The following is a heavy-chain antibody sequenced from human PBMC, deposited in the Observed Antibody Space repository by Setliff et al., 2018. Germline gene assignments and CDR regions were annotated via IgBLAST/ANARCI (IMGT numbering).Heavy chain of an antibody. J-gene: IGHJ6*03. V-gene: IGHV4-4*07. D-gene: IGHD6-19*01. Sequence: ETLSLTCTVSGGSISSYYWSWIRQPAGKGLEWIGHIYIGGSANYNPFLKSRVTMSIDTSKNQFSLKLNSVTAADMAVYYCAREQWLDPPGYYYMDVWAKGTTVTVSS. CDR2: IYIGGSA. CDR1: GGSISSYY. CDR3: AREQWLDPPGYYYMDV.